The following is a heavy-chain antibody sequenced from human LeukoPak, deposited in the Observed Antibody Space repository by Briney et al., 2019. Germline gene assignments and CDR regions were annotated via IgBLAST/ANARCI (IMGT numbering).Heavy chain of an antibody. CDR3: ATLGWYDSSGYYNY. V-gene: IGHV4-34*01. Sequence: SETLSLTCAVYGGSFSGYYWSWIRQPPGKGLEWIGEINHSGNTNYNPSLKSRVTISVDTSKNQFSLKLSSVTAADTAVYYCATLGWYDSSGYYNYWGQGTLVTVSS. J-gene: IGHJ4*02. D-gene: IGHD3-22*01. CDR1: GGSFSGYY. CDR2: INHSGNT.